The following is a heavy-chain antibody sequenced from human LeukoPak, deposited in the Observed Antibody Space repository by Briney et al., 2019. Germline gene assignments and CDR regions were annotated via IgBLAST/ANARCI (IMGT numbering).Heavy chain of an antibody. CDR3: ARDPSYYYGSGSYSDY. V-gene: IGHV3-21*01. J-gene: IGHJ4*02. CDR1: GFTFSNYN. CDR2: ISNSGSYI. D-gene: IGHD3-10*01. Sequence: PGGSLRLSCAASGFTFSNYNMNWVRQAPGKGLEWLSTISNSGSYIYYADSVKGRFTISRDNAKNSLYLQMNSLRAEDTAVYYCARDPSYYYGSGSYSDYWGQGTLVTVSS.